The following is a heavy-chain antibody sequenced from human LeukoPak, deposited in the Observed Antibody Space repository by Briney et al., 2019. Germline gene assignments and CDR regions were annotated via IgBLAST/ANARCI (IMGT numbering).Heavy chain of an antibody. CDR2: IDYSGGST. J-gene: IGHJ4*02. D-gene: IGHD4-17*01. Sequence: GGSLRLSCTASGFTLSSYEMSWIRQAPGKGLEWVSSIDYSGGSTYYADSVKGRFTISRDNAKNSLYLQMNSLRAEDTAVYYCARDTSVTNWGQGTLVTVSS. V-gene: IGHV3-21*01. CDR1: GFTLSSYE. CDR3: ARDTSVTN.